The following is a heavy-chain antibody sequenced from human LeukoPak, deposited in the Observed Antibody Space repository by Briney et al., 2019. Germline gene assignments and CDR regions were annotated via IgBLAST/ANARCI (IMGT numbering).Heavy chain of an antibody. CDR1: GGSISSYY. Sequence: SETLSLTCTVSGGSISSYYWSWIRQPPGKGLEWIGYIYYSGSTNYNPSLKSRVTISVDTSKNQFSLKLSSVTAADTAVYYCARDPRLQCSGGSCYSWFDPWGQGTLVTVSS. J-gene: IGHJ5*02. V-gene: IGHV4-59*01. CDR2: IYYSGST. D-gene: IGHD2-15*01. CDR3: ARDPRLQCSGGSCYSWFDP.